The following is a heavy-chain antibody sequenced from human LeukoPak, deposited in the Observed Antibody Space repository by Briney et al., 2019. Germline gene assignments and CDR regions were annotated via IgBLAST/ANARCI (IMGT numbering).Heavy chain of an antibody. V-gene: IGHV4-38-2*01. CDR2: IYHSGST. CDR3: ARNSSSWFDY. J-gene: IGHJ4*02. CDR1: TDYSIRSGDY. D-gene: IGHD6-13*01. Sequence: PSETLSLTCVVSTDYSIRSGDYWGWIRQPTGRGLEWIGSIYHSGSTHYNPSLKSRVTISVDTSRNQFSLKLSSVTAADTAVYYCARNSSSWFDYWGQGTLVTVSS.